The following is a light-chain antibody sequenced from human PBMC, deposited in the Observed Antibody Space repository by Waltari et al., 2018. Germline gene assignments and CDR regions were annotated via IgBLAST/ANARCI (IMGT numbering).Light chain of an antibody. CDR2: WAS. Sequence: DIVMTQSQDSLAVSLGERATMNRKSSQSVFYSTNNKNYLSCYQQNPGHPPKLLIYWASTRESVVPDRFSGSGSGTDFTLTISILQAEYVAVYYCHQYYTTPPTFGLGTKVEIK. J-gene: IGKJ1*01. CDR3: HQYYTTPPT. CDR1: QSVFYSTNNKNY. V-gene: IGKV4-1*01.